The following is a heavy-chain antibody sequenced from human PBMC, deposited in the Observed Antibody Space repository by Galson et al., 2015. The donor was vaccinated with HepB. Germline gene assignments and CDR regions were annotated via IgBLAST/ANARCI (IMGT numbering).Heavy chain of an antibody. V-gene: IGHV4-59*01. D-gene: IGHD3-10*01. J-gene: IGHJ5*02. CDR1: GGSISSYY. Sequence: ETLSLTCTVSGGSISSYYWSWIRQPPGKGLEWIGYIYYSGSTNYNPSLKSRVTISVDTSKNQFSLKLSSVTAADTAVYYCAGLWFGEEVLDPWGQGTLVTVSS. CDR2: IYYSGST. CDR3: AGLWFGEEVLDP.